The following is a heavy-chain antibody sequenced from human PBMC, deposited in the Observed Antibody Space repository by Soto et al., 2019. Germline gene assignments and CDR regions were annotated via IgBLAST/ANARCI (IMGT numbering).Heavy chain of an antibody. J-gene: IGHJ5*02. CDR1: GYTFTSYG. Sequence: QVQLVQSGAEVKKPGASVKVSCKASGYTFTSYGISWVRQAPGQGLEWMGWISPYNGNTNYAQNLQGRVTMTTGTSTSTDYMELRSLRSDDTAVYYCARDGRYSWNYGCFDPWGQGTLVTVSS. CDR2: ISPYNGNT. V-gene: IGHV1-18*01. D-gene: IGHD1-7*01. CDR3: ARDGRYSWNYGCFDP.